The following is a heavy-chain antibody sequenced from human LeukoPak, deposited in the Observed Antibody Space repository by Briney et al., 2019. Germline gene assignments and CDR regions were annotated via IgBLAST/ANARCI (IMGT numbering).Heavy chain of an antibody. V-gene: IGHV3-30*02. J-gene: IGHJ4*02. D-gene: IGHD3-10*01. CDR3: AKDQGSGSPYYFDY. CDR2: IRYDGSNK. CDR1: GFTFSNYG. Sequence: GGSLRLSCAASGFTFSNYGISWVRQAPGKGLEWVAFIRYDGSNKYYADSVKGRFTISRDNSKNTLYLQMNSLRAEDTAVYYCAKDQGSGSPYYFDYWGQGTLVTVSS.